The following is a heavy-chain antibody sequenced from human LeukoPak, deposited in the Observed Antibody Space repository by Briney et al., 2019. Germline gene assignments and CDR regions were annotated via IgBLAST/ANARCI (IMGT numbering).Heavy chain of an antibody. CDR3: VKTMVTFGGIIRADAFDI. CDR2: INNNGGTT. CDR1: GFTFSIYA. V-gene: IGHV3-64D*06. Sequence: GGSLRLSCSASGFTFSIYAMHWVRKAPGKGLEYLSGINNNGGTTNYADSVKGRFTISRDNFKNTLYLQMSSLRPEDTAVYYCVKTMVTFGGIIRADAFDIWGQGTMVTVSS. D-gene: IGHD3-16*01. J-gene: IGHJ3*02.